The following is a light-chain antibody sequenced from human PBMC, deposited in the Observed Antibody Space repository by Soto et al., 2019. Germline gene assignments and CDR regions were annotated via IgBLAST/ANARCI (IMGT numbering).Light chain of an antibody. CDR2: DVS. V-gene: IGLV2-14*01. CDR1: SSDVGGYNY. Sequence: QSVLTQPASVSGSPGQSITISCTGTSSDVGGYNYVSWYQQHPGKVPKLMIYDVSNRPSGVSNRFSGSKSGNTASLTISGLQGEAAADYYCSSYTSSSTYVFGTGTKLTVL. CDR3: SSYTSSSTYV. J-gene: IGLJ1*01.